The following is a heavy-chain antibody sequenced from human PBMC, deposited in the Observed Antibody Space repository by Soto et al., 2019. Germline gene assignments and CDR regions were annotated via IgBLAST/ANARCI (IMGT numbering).Heavy chain of an antibody. D-gene: IGHD3-3*01. J-gene: IGHJ6*02. CDR3: ARGRYDFWSGYYSKYYYYGMDV. Sequence: SLRLSCAASGFTFSSYGMHWVRQAPGKGLEWVAVIWYDGSNKYYADSVKGRFTISRDNSKNTLYLQMNSLRAEDTAVYYCARGRYDFWSGYYSKYYYYGMDVWGQGTTVTVSS. CDR1: GFTFSSYG. V-gene: IGHV3-33*01. CDR2: IWYDGSNK.